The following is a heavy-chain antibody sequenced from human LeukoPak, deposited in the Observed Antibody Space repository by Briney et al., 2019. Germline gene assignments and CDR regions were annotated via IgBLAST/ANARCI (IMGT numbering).Heavy chain of an antibody. CDR2: ISGSGGST. J-gene: IGHJ1*01. D-gene: IGHD3-10*01. V-gene: IGHV3-23*01. CDR1: GFTFSSYA. CDR3: AKDRLTMVRVLYRAEYFQH. Sequence: GGSLRLSCAASGFTFSSYAMSWVRQAPGKGLEWVSAISGSGGSTYYADSVKGRFTISRDNSKNTLYLQMNSLRAEDTAVYYCAKDRLTMVRVLYRAEYFQHWGQGTLVTVSS.